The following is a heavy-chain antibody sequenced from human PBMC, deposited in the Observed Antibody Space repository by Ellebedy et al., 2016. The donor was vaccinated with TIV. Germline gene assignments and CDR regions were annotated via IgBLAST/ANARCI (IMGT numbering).Heavy chain of an antibody. CDR1: GFTFSSYA. CDR3: ARDLMVSLYYFDY. CDR2: ISGSGGST. D-gene: IGHD5-18*01. V-gene: IGHV3-23*01. Sequence: GGSLRLSXAASGFTFSSYAMSWVRQAPGKGLEWVSAISGSGGSTYYADSVKGRFTISRDNSKNTLYLQMNSLRAEDTAVYYCARDLMVSLYYFDYWGQGTLVTVSS. J-gene: IGHJ4*02.